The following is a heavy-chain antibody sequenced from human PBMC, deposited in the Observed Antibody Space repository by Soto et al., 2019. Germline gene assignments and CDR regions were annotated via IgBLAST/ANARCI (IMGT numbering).Heavy chain of an antibody. CDR2: ISYDGSNK. J-gene: IGHJ4*02. CDR1: GFTFSSYA. V-gene: IGHV3-30-3*01. Sequence: HPGGSLRLSCAASGFTFSSYAMHWVRQAPGKGLEWVAVISYDGSNKYYADSVKGRFTISRDNSKNTLYLQMNSLRAEDTAVYYCARAPPYYDYVWGSYYFDYWGQGTLVTVSS. CDR3: ARAPPYYDYVWGSYYFDY. D-gene: IGHD3-16*01.